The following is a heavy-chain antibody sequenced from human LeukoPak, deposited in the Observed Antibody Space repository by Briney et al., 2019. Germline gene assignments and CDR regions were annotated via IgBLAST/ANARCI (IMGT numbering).Heavy chain of an antibody. Sequence: GGSLRLSCAASEFSVGSNYMTWVRQAPGKGLEWVSLIYSGGSTYYADSVKGRFTISRDNSKNTLYLQMNSLRAEDTAVYYCAKDLRVGVADYWGQGTLITVSS. CDR2: IYSGGST. V-gene: IGHV3-66*02. J-gene: IGHJ4*02. CDR3: AKDLRVGVADY. CDR1: EFSVGSNY. D-gene: IGHD6-19*01.